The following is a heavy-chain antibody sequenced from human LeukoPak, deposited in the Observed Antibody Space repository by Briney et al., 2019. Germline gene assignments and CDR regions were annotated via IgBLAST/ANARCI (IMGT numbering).Heavy chain of an antibody. CDR3: AKGGGGGKFYFDY. CDR1: GFTFDDYA. D-gene: IGHD3-16*01. J-gene: IGHJ4*02. V-gene: IGHV3-9*03. CDR2: ISWNSGAI. Sequence: GRSLRLSCAASGFTFDDYAMHWVRQTPGKGLEWVSGISWNSGAIGYADSVKGRFTISRDNAKNSLYLQMNSLRPEDMPLYYRAKGGGGGKFYFDYGGQGTLVTVSS.